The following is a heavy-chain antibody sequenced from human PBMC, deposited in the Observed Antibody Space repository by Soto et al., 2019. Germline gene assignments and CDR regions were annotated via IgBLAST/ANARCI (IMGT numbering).Heavy chain of an antibody. Sequence: QVQLVESGGGVVQPGRSLRLSCAASGFTFSSYGMHWVRQAPGKGLEWVAVIWYDGSNKYYADSVKGRFTISRDNSKNTLYLQMNSLRAEDTAVYYCARGVSGSGGSCYSGEDYWGQGTLVTVSS. CDR3: ARGVSGSGGSCYSGEDY. J-gene: IGHJ4*02. CDR2: IWYDGSNK. V-gene: IGHV3-33*01. D-gene: IGHD2-15*01. CDR1: GFTFSSYG.